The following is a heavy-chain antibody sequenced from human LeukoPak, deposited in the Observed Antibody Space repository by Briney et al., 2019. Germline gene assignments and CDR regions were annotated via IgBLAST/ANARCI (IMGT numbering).Heavy chain of an antibody. Sequence: GGSLRLSCAASGFTFSSHWMSWVRQAPGKGLEWVANIKRDGGEKYYVDSVKGRFTISRDNAKSSLYLQMDSLRAEDTAVYYCARARTDKYYDWIFVPDYWGQGTLVAVSS. CDR3: ARARTDKYYDWIFVPDY. CDR1: GFTFSSHW. V-gene: IGHV3-7*01. D-gene: IGHD3-9*01. CDR2: IKRDGGEK. J-gene: IGHJ4*02.